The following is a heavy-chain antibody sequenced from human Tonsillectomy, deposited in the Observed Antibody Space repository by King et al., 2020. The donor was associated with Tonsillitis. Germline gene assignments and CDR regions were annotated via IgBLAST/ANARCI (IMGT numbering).Heavy chain of an antibody. D-gene: IGHD3-3*01. CDR1: GGSVSSGSYY. CDR2: IYYSWST. CDR3: ATYDFWSGVRFDY. J-gene: IGHJ4*02. Sequence: QLQESGPGLVKPSETLSLTCTVSGGSVSSGSYYWGWIRQPPGKGLEWIGYIYYSWSTNYNPSLKRRVTISVDTAKNQFSLKLSSVTAADTAVYYCATYDFWSGVRFDYWGQGTLVTVSS. V-gene: IGHV4-61*01.